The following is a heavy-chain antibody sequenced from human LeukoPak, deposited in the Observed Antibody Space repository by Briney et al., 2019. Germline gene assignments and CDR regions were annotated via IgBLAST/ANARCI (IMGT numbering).Heavy chain of an antibody. D-gene: IGHD5-12*01. CDR3: AKGPSGYDFGYYYYMDV. J-gene: IGHJ6*03. Sequence: GGSLRLSCAASGFTFSSYGMSWVRQAPGKGLEWVSAISGSGGSTYYADSVKGRSTISRDNSKNTLYLQMNSLRAEDTAVYYCAKGPSGYDFGYYYYMDVWGKGTTVTVSS. CDR2: ISGSGGST. CDR1: GFTFSSYG. V-gene: IGHV3-23*01.